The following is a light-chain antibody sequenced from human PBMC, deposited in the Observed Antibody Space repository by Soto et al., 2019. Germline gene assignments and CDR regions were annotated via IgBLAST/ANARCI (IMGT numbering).Light chain of an antibody. CDR3: QQYNSYPLT. J-gene: IGKJ4*01. Sequence: DIQMTQSPSTLSASVGDRVTITCRASQSMSSWLAWYQQKPGKAPKLLIYKASSLESAVPSRFSGSGSGTEFTLTIISLQPDDFATYYCQQYNSYPLTFGGGTKVEIK. CDR1: QSMSSW. V-gene: IGKV1-5*03. CDR2: KAS.